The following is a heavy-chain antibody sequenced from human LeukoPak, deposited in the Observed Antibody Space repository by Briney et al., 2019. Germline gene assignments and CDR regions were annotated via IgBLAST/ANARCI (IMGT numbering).Heavy chain of an antibody. Sequence: GGSLRLSCAASGFTFSSYWMSWVRTAPGKGREWVASIRQDGGQQHYLDPVKGRFTISRDNAKNLVFLEMNSLRAEDTAVYYCAREYSSGWSFDYWGQGTLVTVSS. CDR3: AREYSSGWSFDY. D-gene: IGHD6-19*01. V-gene: IGHV3-7*01. CDR1: GFTFSSYW. CDR2: IRQDGGQQ. J-gene: IGHJ4*02.